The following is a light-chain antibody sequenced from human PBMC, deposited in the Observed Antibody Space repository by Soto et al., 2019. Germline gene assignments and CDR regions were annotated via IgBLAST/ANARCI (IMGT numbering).Light chain of an antibody. Sequence: EIVLTQSPGTLSLSPGERATLSCRANQSVSSTALAWYQQKPGQAPRLVIYGASSRPTGIPDRIRGSGSGTDFTLTISRLEPEDFAVYFCQHYGNSVWTFGQGTKVEVK. J-gene: IGKJ1*01. V-gene: IGKV3-20*01. CDR2: GAS. CDR3: QHYGNSVWT. CDR1: QSVSSTA.